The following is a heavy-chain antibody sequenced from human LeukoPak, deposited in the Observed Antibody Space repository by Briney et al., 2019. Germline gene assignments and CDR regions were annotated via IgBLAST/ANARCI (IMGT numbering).Heavy chain of an antibody. CDR1: GFTFSSYS. CDR3: ARGFKYCSGGSCYGFSDAFDI. Sequence: PGGSLRLSCAASGFTFSSYSMNWVRQAPGKGPEWVSSISSSSSYIYYADSVKGRFTISRDNSKNTLYLQMNSLRAEDTAVYYCARGFKYCSGGSCYGFSDAFDIWGQGTMVTVSS. V-gene: IGHV3-21*01. J-gene: IGHJ3*02. CDR2: ISSSSSYI. D-gene: IGHD2-15*01.